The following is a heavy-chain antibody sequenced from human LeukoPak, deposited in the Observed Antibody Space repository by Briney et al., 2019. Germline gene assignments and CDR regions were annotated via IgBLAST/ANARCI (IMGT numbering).Heavy chain of an antibody. CDR2: IKQDGSEK. D-gene: IGHD3-10*01. V-gene: IGHV3-7*01. Sequence: PGGSLRLSCAASGFTFSSSWMSGVRQAPGKGLEWVANIKQDGSEKYYVDSVKGRFTISRDNAKNSLYLQMNSLRAEDTAVYFCARVVPPLYYFDYWGQGTLVTVSS. J-gene: IGHJ4*02. CDR3: ARVVPPLYYFDY. CDR1: GFTFSSSW.